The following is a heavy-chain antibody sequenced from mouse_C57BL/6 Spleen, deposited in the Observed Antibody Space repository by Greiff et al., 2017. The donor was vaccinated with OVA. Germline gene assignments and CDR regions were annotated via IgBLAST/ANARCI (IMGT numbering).Heavy chain of an antibody. CDR1: GFPLTSYG. V-gene: IGHV2-2*01. J-gene: IGHJ3*01. D-gene: IGHD2-4*01. CDR3: ARNPSYDYDGEAWFAY. CDR2: IWGGGST. Sequence: QVQLQQSGPGLVQPSQSLPITCTVSGFPLTSYGVHWVRQSPGKGLEWLGVIWGGGSTDYNAAFISRLSISKDNSKSQVFFKMNSLQADDTAIYYCARNPSYDYDGEAWFAYWGQGTLVTVSA.